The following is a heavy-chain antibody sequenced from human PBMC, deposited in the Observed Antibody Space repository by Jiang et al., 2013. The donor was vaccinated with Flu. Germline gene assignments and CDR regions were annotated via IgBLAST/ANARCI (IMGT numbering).Heavy chain of an antibody. CDR3: ARERYSYGHEALDI. Sequence: GGSLRLSCAASGFTFSKYSMNWVRQAPGKGLEWVSFMSGSSGVIYYADSVKGRFTISRDNVKSSLYLRMNSLTAEDTAVYYCARERYSYGHEALDIWGQGTMVTVSS. D-gene: IGHD5-18*01. CDR1: GFTFSKYS. CDR2: MSGSSGVI. V-gene: IGHV3-48*01. J-gene: IGHJ3*02.